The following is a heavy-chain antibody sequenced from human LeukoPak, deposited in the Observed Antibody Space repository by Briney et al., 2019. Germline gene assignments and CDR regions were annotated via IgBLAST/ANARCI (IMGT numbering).Heavy chain of an antibody. CDR3: ATLYCGGDCSY. D-gene: IGHD2-21*02. V-gene: IGHV3-21*01. Sequence: GGSLRLSCAASGFTFSSYAMNWVRQAPGKGLEWVSSISSTGTYIYNADSVKGRFTISRDNAKNTLYLQMNSLRAEDTAVYYCATLYCGGDCSYWGQGTLVTVSS. CDR2: ISSTGTYI. CDR1: GFTFSSYA. J-gene: IGHJ4*02.